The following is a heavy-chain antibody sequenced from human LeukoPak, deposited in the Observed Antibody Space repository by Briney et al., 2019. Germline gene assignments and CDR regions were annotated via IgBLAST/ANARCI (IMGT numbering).Heavy chain of an antibody. CDR3: ARSKPYGPPPYYYYYYMDV. CDR2: IYYSGST. V-gene: IGHV4-59*12. D-gene: IGHD4-17*01. J-gene: IGHJ6*03. Sequence: SETLSLTCTVSGGSISSYYWSWIRQPPGKGLEWIGYIYYSGSTNYNPSLKSRVTISVDTSKNQFSLKLSSVTAEDTALYYCARSKPYGPPPYYYYYYMDVWGKGTTVTVSS. CDR1: GGSISSYY.